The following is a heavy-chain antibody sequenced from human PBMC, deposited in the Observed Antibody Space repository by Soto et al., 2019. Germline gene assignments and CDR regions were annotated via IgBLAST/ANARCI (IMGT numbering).Heavy chain of an antibody. V-gene: IGHV3-23*01. CDR1: GFTFSSYA. D-gene: IGHD2-2*01. CDR2: ISGSGGST. J-gene: IGHJ4*02. Sequence: GGSLRLSCAASGFTFSSYAMSWVRQAPGKGLEWVSAISGSGGSTYYADSVKGRFTISRDNSKNTLYLQMNSLRAEDTAVYYCAKPGDLVPAAMGAFDYWGQGTLVTVSS. CDR3: AKPGDLVPAAMGAFDY.